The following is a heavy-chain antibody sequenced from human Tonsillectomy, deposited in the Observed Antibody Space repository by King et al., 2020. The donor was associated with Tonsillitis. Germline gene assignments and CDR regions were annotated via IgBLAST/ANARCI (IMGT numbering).Heavy chain of an antibody. CDR1: GGSISSGGYY. CDR3: ARSLYYRNYRNPPSYYYYMDV. CDR2: IFYSGST. V-gene: IGHV4-31*03. D-gene: IGHD4-11*01. J-gene: IGHJ6*03. Sequence: HVQLQESGPGLVKPSQTLSLTCTVSGGSISSGGYYWSWIRQHPGKGLEWIGYIFYSGSTYYNPSLKSRITISVDTSKNQFSLHLSSVTAADTTVYYCARSLYYRNYRNPPSYYYYMDVWGKGTTVTVSS.